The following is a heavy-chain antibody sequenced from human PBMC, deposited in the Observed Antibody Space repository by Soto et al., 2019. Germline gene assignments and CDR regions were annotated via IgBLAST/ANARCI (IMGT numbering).Heavy chain of an antibody. D-gene: IGHD2-21*01. CDR3: ARGIPFRDRSFDY. CDR2: IYYSGST. V-gene: IGHV4-59*08. CDR1: GGSISSYY. Sequence: SETLSLTCTVSGGSISSYYWSWIRQPPGKGLEWIGYIYYSGSTNYNPSLKSRVTISVDTSKNQFSLKLSSVTAADTAVYYCARGIPFRDRSFDYWGQGTLVTVSS. J-gene: IGHJ4*02.